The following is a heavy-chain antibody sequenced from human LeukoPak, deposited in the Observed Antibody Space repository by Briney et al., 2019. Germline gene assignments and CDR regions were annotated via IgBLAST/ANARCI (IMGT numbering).Heavy chain of an antibody. CDR3: ARDRGYYDSRGYHY. D-gene: IGHD3-22*01. CDR1: GDSLSSADYY. Sequence: SETLSLTCSVSGDSLSSADYYWSWIRQPPGKGLEWIGYIYYSGSTYYNPSLKSRVSISVDTSKNQFSLKLSSVTAADTAVYYCARDRGYYDSRGYHYWGQGTLVTVYS. J-gene: IGHJ4*02. CDR2: IYYSGST. V-gene: IGHV4-30-4*01.